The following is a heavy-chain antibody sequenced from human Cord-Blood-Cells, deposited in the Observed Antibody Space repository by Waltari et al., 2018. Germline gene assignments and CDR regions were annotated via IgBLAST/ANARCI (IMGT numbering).Heavy chain of an antibody. V-gene: IGHV1-24*01. D-gene: IGHD6-6*01. J-gene: IGHJ6*03. Sequence: QVQLVQSGAEVKKPGASVKVSCKVSGYTLTELSMHWVRQATGTGLEWMGGFEPENGETIYAQKFQGRDTMTEDTSTDTAYMELSSLRSEDTAVYYCATDQIAARPGYYYYYYMDVWGKGTTVTVSS. CDR1: GYTLTELS. CDR2: FEPENGET. CDR3: ATDQIAARPGYYYYYYMDV.